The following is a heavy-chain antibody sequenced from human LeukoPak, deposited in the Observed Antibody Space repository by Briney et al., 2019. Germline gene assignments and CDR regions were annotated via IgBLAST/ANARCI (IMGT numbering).Heavy chain of an antibody. CDR3: ARGPRKHYYGSGSYFGY. D-gene: IGHD3-10*01. Sequence: PSETLSLTCAVYGGSFSGYYWSWIRQPPGKGLEWIGEINHSGSTNYNPSLKSRVTISVDTSKNQFSLKLSSMTAADTAVYYCARGPRKHYYGSGSYFGYWGQGTLVTVSS. CDR1: GGSFSGYY. CDR2: INHSGST. V-gene: IGHV4-34*01. J-gene: IGHJ4*02.